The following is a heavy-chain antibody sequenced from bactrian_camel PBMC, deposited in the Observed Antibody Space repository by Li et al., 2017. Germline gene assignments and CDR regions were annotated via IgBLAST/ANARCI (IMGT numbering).Heavy chain of an antibody. CDR1: GFTFSNYW. J-gene: IGHJ6*01. D-gene: IGHD5*01. CDR2: IGSGGDGT. Sequence: HVQLVESGGGLVRPGGSLRLSCATSGFTFSNYWMYWVRQAPGKGLEWVSVIGSGGDGTYYADSLKGRFTISRDNAENTLYLQLNSLETEDTAMYYCVKGQSELWDFGYWGQGTQVTVS. CDR3: VKGQSELWDFGY. V-gene: IGHV3S1*01.